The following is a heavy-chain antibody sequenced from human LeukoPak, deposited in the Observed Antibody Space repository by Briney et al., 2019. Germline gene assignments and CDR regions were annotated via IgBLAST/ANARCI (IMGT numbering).Heavy chain of an antibody. CDR1: GDSVSSNSAA. CDR3: AGDRVQLWAYYYYGMDV. V-gene: IGHV6-1*01. CDR2: TYYRSKWYN. Sequence: SQTLSLTCAISGDSVSSNSAAWNWIRQSPSRGLEWLGRTYYRSKWYNDYAVSVKSRITINPDTSKNQFSLQLNSVTPEDTAVYYCAGDRVQLWAYYYYGMDVWGQGTTVTVSS. J-gene: IGHJ6*02. D-gene: IGHD5-18*01.